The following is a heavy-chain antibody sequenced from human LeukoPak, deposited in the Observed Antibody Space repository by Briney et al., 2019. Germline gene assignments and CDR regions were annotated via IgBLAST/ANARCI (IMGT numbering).Heavy chain of an antibody. V-gene: IGHV4-34*01. CDR1: GGSFSGYY. CDR2: INDSGST. J-gene: IGHJ5*02. Sequence: SETLSLTCTVYGGSFSGYYYSWIRQPPGKGLEWIGEINDSGSTNYNPSLKSRVTMSVDTSKNQFSLKLSSVTAADTAVYYCARDCSGGSCYSGNWFDPWGQGTLVTVSS. D-gene: IGHD2-15*01. CDR3: ARDCSGGSCYSGNWFDP.